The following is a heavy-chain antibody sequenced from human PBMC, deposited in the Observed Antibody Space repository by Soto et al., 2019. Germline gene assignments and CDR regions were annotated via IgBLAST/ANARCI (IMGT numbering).Heavy chain of an antibody. CDR1: GFTFSSYG. CDR2: ISYHGTNT. J-gene: IGHJ4*02. Sequence: QVQLVESGGGVVQPGRSLRLSCVGFGFTFSSYGIHWVRQAPGKGLEWVALISYHGTNTYYADSVKGRFTISRDNSKNTLYRKWNGLTAGDRAMFYCAKDQDFGVPCCSFWARVYWGRETRVTVS. D-gene: IGHD3-3*01. V-gene: IGHV3-30*18. CDR3: AKDQDFGVPCCSFWARVY.